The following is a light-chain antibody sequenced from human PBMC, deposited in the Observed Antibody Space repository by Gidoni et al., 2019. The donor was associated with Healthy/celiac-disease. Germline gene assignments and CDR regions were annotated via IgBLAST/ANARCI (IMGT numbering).Light chain of an antibody. CDR1: QSISSW. CDR2: KAS. Sequence: DIQMTQSPSTLSASVGDRVTITCRASQSISSWLAWYQQKPGKAPKLLIYKASSLESGVPSRFSGSGSGTEFTLTISSLQPDDFATYYCQQYNSYSLTFXGXAKMEIK. CDR3: QQYNSYSLT. J-gene: IGKJ4*01. V-gene: IGKV1-5*03.